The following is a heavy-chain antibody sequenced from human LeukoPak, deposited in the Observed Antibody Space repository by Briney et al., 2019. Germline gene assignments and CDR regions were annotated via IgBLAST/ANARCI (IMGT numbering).Heavy chain of an antibody. CDR2: INPSGGST. D-gene: IGHD3-22*01. J-gene: IGHJ4*02. CDR1: GYTFTSYY. V-gene: IGHV1-46*01. Sequence: GASVKVSCKASGYTFTSYYIHWVRQAPGQGLEGMGIINPSGGSTTYSQKFQGRVTMTRDTSTSTVYIDLSSLRSEDTAVYYCARRLSSDYADYWGQGTLVTVSS. CDR3: ARRLSSDYADY.